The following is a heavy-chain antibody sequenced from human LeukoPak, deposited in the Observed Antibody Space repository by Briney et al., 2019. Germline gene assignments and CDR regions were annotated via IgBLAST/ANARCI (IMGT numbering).Heavy chain of an antibody. Sequence: ASVKVSCKAPGYTFTSYGISWVGQAPGQGLEWMGWISAYNGNTNYAQKLQGRVTMTTDTSTSTAYMELRSLRSDDTAVYYCARESYCSSTSCQGRYFQHWGQGTLVTVSS. CDR3: ARESYCSSTSCQGRYFQH. J-gene: IGHJ1*01. CDR1: GYTFTSYG. CDR2: ISAYNGNT. D-gene: IGHD2-2*01. V-gene: IGHV1-18*01.